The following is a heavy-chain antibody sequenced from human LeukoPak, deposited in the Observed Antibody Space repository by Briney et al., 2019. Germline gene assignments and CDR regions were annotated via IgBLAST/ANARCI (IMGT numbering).Heavy chain of an antibody. CDR1: GFAFSSYW. CDR3: AREDYSGYDFYDY. V-gene: IGHV3-74*01. J-gene: IGHJ4*02. D-gene: IGHD5-12*01. CDR2: INSDGSSR. Sequence: GGSLRLSCAASGFAFSSYWMHWVRQAPGKGLVWVSLINSDGSSRNYADSVKGRFTISRDNAKNTLYLQMNSLRVEDTAVYYCAREDYSGYDFYDYWGQGSLVTVSS.